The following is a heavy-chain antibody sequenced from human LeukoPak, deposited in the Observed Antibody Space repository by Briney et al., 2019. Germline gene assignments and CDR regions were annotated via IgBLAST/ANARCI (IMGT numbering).Heavy chain of an antibody. CDR2: IIPIFGTA. J-gene: IGHJ4*02. D-gene: IGHD3-10*01. Sequence: SVKVSCKASGYTFTSYGISWVRQAPGQGLEWMGGIIPIFGTANYAQKFQGRVTITADESTSTAYMELSSLRSEDTAVYYCARFMYGSGVPYYFDYWGQGTLVTVSS. CDR3: ARFMYGSGVPYYFDY. CDR1: GYTFTSYG. V-gene: IGHV1-69*13.